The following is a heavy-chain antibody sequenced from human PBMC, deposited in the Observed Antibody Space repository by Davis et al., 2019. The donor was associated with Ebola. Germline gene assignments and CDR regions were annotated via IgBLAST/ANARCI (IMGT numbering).Heavy chain of an antibody. CDR2: IKQDGSEK. J-gene: IGHJ6*02. V-gene: IGHV3-7*01. Sequence: GESLKIPCAASGFTFSTHWMSWVRQAPGKGLQRVANIKQDGSEKYYVDSVKGRFTISRDNAKNSLYLQMNSLRADDTAVYYCARDKKWHVGGLFGGYYYYGMDVWGQGTTVTVSS. CDR3: ARDKKWHVGGLFGGYYYYGMDV. CDR1: GFTFSTHW. D-gene: IGHD2-15*01.